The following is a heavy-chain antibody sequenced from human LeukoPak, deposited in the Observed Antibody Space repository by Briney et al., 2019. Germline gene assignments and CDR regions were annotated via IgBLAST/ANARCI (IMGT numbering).Heavy chain of an antibody. CDR2: IYYSGST. D-gene: IGHD3-16*02. CDR3: ARGEALRLGELSWVWFDP. J-gene: IGHJ5*02. CDR1: GGSISSYH. V-gene: IGHV4-59*01. Sequence: SETLSLTCTVSGGSISSYHWSWIRQPPGKGLECIGFIYYSGSTNYNPSLKSRVTISVDTSKNQFSLKLSSVTAADTAVYYCARGEALRLGELSWVWFDPWGQGTLVTVSS.